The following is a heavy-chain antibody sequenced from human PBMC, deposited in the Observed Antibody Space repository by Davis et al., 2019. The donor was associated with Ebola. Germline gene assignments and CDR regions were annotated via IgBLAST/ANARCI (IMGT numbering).Heavy chain of an antibody. CDR2: IYYSGST. CDR1: GGSISSYY. D-gene: IGHD3-22*01. J-gene: IGHJ4*02. Sequence: SETLSLTCTVSGGSISSYYWSWIRQPPGKGLEWIGYIYYSGSTNYNPSLKSRVTISVDTSKNQFSLKLSSVTAADTAVYYCARDVGAPYDSSGYLFDYWGQGTLVTVSS. V-gene: IGHV4-59*01. CDR3: ARDVGAPYDSSGYLFDY.